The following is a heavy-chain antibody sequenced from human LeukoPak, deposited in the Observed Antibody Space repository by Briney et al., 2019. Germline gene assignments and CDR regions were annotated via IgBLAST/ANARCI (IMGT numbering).Heavy chain of an antibody. J-gene: IGHJ3*02. V-gene: IGHV3-23*01. D-gene: IGHD1-1*01. Sequence: GGSLRLSCAASGFTFSTYAMSWVRQAPGKGLEWVSAISGSTGRTYYADSVKGRFTISRDNSKNTLYLQMNSLRAEDTAVYYCARAERGAFDIWGQGTMVTVSS. CDR1: GFTFSTYA. CDR3: ARAERGAFDI. CDR2: ISGSTGRT.